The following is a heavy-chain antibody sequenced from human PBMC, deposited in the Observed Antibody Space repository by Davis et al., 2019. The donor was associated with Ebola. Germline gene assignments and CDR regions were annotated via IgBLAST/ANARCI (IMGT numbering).Heavy chain of an antibody. CDR2: IKQDGSEK. J-gene: IGHJ4*02. D-gene: IGHD1-1*01. CDR1: GFTFSSYW. V-gene: IGHV3-7*03. Sequence: GESLKISCAASGFTFSSYWMSWVRQAPGKGLEWVANIKQDGSEKYYVDSVKGRFTISRDNAKNSLYLQMNSLRAEDTAVYYCARDYSYNWNDDGMGYFDYWGQGTLVTVSS. CDR3: ARDYSYNWNDDGMGYFDY.